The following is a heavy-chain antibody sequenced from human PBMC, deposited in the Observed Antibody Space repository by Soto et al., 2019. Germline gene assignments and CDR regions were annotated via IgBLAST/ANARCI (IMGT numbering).Heavy chain of an antibody. Sequence: GESLKISCQGSGYSFTSYWIVWVRQMPGKGLEWMGRIDPSGSYTNYSPSFQGHVTISADKSISTAYLQWSSLKASDTAMYYCAREAKRSTGYSSDTTFDYWGQGTLVTVSS. V-gene: IGHV5-10-1*01. J-gene: IGHJ4*02. CDR3: AREAKRSTGYSSDTTFDY. D-gene: IGHD6-25*01. CDR2: IDPSGSYT. CDR1: GYSFTSYW.